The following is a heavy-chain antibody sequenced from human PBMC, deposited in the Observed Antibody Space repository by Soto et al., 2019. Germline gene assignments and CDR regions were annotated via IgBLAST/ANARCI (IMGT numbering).Heavy chain of an antibody. CDR1: GGSFSGYY. Sequence: PSETLSLTCAVYGGSFSGYYWSWIRQHPGKGLEWIGEINHSGSTNYNPSLKSRVTISVDTSKNQFSLKLSSVTAADTAVYYCARGRLHASWFDPWGQGTLVTVSS. D-gene: IGHD4-4*01. V-gene: IGHV4-34*01. J-gene: IGHJ5*02. CDR3: ARGRLHASWFDP. CDR2: INHSGST.